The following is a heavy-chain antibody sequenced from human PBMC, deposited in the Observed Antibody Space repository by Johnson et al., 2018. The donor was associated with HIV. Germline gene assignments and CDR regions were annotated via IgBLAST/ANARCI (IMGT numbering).Heavy chain of an antibody. V-gene: IGHV3-53*02. CDR2: IYSGGST. Sequence: VQLVETGGGLIQPGGSLRLSCAASGFTVSSNYMSWVRQAPGKGLEWVSVIYSGGSTYYADSVKGRFTISRDNSKNTRYLQMNSLRAEDTAVYYCAIPTGAAAGAFDIWGQGTMVTVSS. CDR3: AIPTGAAAGAFDI. CDR1: GFTVSSNY. J-gene: IGHJ3*02. D-gene: IGHD6-13*01.